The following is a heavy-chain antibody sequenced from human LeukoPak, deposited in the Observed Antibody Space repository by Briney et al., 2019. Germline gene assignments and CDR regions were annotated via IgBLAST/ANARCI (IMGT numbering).Heavy chain of an antibody. J-gene: IGHJ4*02. CDR2: IYYSGST. CDR1: GGSISSYY. Sequence: SETLSLTCTVSGGSISSYYWSWIRQPPGKGLEWIGYIYYSGSTNYNPSLKSRVTISVDTSKNQFSLKLSSVTAADTAVYYCARSQQWLVRGIFDYWGQGTLVTVSS. V-gene: IGHV4-59*12. CDR3: ARSQQWLVRGIFDY. D-gene: IGHD6-19*01.